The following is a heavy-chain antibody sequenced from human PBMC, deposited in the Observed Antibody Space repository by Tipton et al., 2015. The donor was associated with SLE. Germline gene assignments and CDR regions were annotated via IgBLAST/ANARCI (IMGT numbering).Heavy chain of an antibody. CDR3: AKDRELAVEYYFDY. CDR1: GFTFSNYW. Sequence: SLRLSCAASGFTFSNYWMHWVRRAPGKGLVWVARINTDETIINYADSVKGRFTISRDNSKNMLYLEMSSLRAEDTAIYYCAKDRELAVEYYFDYWGQGTLVTVSS. CDR2: INTDETII. V-gene: IGHV3-74*01. J-gene: IGHJ4*02. D-gene: IGHD2-15*01.